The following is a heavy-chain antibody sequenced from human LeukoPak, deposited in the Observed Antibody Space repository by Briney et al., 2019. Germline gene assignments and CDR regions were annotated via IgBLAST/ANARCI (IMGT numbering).Heavy chain of an antibody. V-gene: IGHV4-59*01. J-gene: IGHJ5*01. CDR1: GGSISSYY. Sequence: PSETLSLTCTVSGGSISSYYWSWIRQPPGKGLEWIGYIYYSGSTNYNPPLKSRVTISVDTSKNQFSLKLSSVTAADTAVYYCARAPYSSSWFDYWGQGTLVTVSS. D-gene: IGHD6-13*01. CDR3: ARAPYSSSWFDY. CDR2: IYYSGST.